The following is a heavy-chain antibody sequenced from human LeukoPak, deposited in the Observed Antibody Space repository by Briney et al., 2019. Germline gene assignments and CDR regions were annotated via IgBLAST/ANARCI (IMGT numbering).Heavy chain of an antibody. CDR3: ARDSLVGYGYHRKPSYFDY. CDR2: INHSGST. D-gene: IGHD5-18*01. Sequence: PSETLSLTCAVYGGSFSGYYWSWIRQPPGKGLEWIGEINHSGSTNYNPSLKSRVTISVDTSKNQFSLKLSSVTAADTAVYYCARDSLVGYGYHRKPSYFDYWGQGTLVTVSS. CDR1: GGSFSGYY. V-gene: IGHV4-34*01. J-gene: IGHJ4*02.